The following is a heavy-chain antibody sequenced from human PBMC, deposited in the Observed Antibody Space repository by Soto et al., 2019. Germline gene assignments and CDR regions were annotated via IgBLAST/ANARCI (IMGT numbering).Heavy chain of an antibody. CDR2: IYPGDHET. CDR1: GYTFSNFW. Sequence: PGESLKISCQCSGYTFSNFWIGWVRQLAGKGLEWMGIIYPGDHETRYSPSFHGKVTISADKSINTAYLQWNSLEASDTAFYFCARSPRSSPYFDYWGQGALVTVS. V-gene: IGHV5-51*01. J-gene: IGHJ4*02. CDR3: ARSPRSSPYFDY. D-gene: IGHD6-13*01.